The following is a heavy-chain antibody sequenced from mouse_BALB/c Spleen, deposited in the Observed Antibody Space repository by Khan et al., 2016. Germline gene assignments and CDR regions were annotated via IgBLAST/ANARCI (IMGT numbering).Heavy chain of an antibody. CDR3: ARTARIKY. V-gene: IGHV3-2*02. CDR1: GYSITSGYG. CDR2: ISYSGST. D-gene: IGHD1-2*01. Sequence: EVQLQESGPGLVKPSQSLSLTCTVTGYSITSGYGWNWIRQFPGNTLEWMGSISYSGSTNYHPYLKSRISITRDTSKNQFSLQWNSVNTEDTATYYCARTARIKYWGQGTTLTVSS. J-gene: IGHJ2*01.